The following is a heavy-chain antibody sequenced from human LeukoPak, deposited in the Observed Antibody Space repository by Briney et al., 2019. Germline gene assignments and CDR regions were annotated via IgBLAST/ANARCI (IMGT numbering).Heavy chain of an antibody. CDR1: GYTFTSYD. CDR2: MNPNSGNT. CDR3: ARGEQLLRFLEWLLDFDY. V-gene: IGHV1-8*03. J-gene: IGHJ4*02. Sequence: ASVKVSCKASGYTFTSYDINWVRQATGQGLEWMGWMNPNSGNTGYAQKFQGRVTITRNTSISTAYMELSSLRSDDTAVYYCARGEQLLRFLEWLLDFDYWGQGTLVTVSS. D-gene: IGHD3-3*01.